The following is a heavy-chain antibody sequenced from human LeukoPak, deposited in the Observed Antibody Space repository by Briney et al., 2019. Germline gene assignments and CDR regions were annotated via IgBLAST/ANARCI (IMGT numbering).Heavy chain of an antibody. CDR2: INPSVGTT. V-gene: IGHV1-46*01. CDR3: ARSVFPYYSGSGSPYNVDVRQNSYFDF. CDR1: GYTFTNYY. J-gene: IGHJ4*02. Sequence: ASVKVSCKASGYTFTNYYIHWVRQAPGQGLEWMGTINPSVGTTRSAKGRASLTRDTSTRTVYMALSTLRSEDTAVYYCARSVFPYYSGSGSPYNVDVRQNSYFDFWGQGTLVTVSS. D-gene: IGHD3-10*01.